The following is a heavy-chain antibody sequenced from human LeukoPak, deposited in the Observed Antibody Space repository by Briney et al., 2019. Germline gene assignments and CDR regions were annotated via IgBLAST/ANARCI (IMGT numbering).Heavy chain of an antibody. CDR3: ARDREGFDP. CDR2: ISSSGSGGNT. Sequence: GGSLRLSCEASGVTLSSYAMSWARQAPGKGLEWVSGISSSGSGGNTYYADSVKGRFTISRDNAKNSLYLQMNSLRAEDTAVYYCARDREGFDPWGQGTLVTVSS. CDR1: GVTLSSYA. J-gene: IGHJ5*02. V-gene: IGHV3-23*01.